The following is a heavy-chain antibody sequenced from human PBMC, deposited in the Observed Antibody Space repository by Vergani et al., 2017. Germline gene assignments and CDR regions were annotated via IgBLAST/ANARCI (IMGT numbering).Heavy chain of an antibody. CDR2: IVVGSGNT. J-gene: IGHJ6*02. Sequence: QMQLVQSGPEVKKPGTSVKVSCKASGFTFTSSAVQWVRQARGQRLEWIGWIVVGSGNTNYAQKLQERVTITRDMSTSTAYMELSSLRSEDTAVYYCAAGHYYGSGSGLDYYYGMDVWGQGTTVTVSS. CDR3: AAGHYYGSGSGLDYYYGMDV. CDR1: GFTFTSSA. D-gene: IGHD3-10*01. V-gene: IGHV1-58*01.